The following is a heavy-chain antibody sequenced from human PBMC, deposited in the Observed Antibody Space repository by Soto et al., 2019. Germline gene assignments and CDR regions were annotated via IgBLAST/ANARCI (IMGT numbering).Heavy chain of an antibody. Sequence: LRLSCAASGFTFSDYYMSWIRQAPGKGLEWVSYISSSSSYTNYADSVKGRFTISRDNAKNLLYLQMNSLRAEDTAVYYCARSGDNYNRLDYWGQGTPVTVSS. CDR2: ISSSSSYT. V-gene: IGHV3-11*06. CDR1: GFTFSDYY. J-gene: IGHJ4*02. CDR3: ARSGDNYNRLDY. D-gene: IGHD1-1*01.